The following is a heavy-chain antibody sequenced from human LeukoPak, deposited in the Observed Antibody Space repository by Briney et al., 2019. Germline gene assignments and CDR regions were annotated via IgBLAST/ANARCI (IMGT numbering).Heavy chain of an antibody. D-gene: IGHD3-10*01. CDR1: GFTFSDYY. CDR3: SRARYQAGVRQGAVGNYYGMDV. CDR2: ISSSSSTI. V-gene: IGHV3-11*01. Sequence: PGGSLRLSCAASGFTFSDYYMSWVRQAPGKGLEWVSYISSSSSTIYYADSVKGRFTISRDNAKNSLYLQLNSLRAEDTAVYYCSRARYQAGVRQGAVGNYYGMDVWGQGTTVTVSS. J-gene: IGHJ6*02.